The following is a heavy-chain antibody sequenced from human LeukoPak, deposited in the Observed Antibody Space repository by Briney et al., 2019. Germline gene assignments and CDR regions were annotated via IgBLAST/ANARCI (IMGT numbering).Heavy chain of an antibody. CDR2: INSDGSST. J-gene: IGHJ4*02. D-gene: IGHD4-23*01. CDR3: ARVSTVADFDY. Sequence: GGSLRLSCAASGFTFSSYWMHWVRQAPGKGLVWVSRINSDGSSTSYADSVKGRFTISRDNAKNTLYLQMNSLRAEDTAVYYCARVSTVADFDYWGQGTLVSVLS. CDR1: GFTFSSYW. V-gene: IGHV3-74*01.